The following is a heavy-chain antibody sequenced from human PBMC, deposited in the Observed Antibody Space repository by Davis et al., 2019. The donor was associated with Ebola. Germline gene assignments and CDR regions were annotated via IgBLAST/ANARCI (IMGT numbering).Heavy chain of an antibody. V-gene: IGHV1-18*04. CDR1: GYTFINYG. CDR2: IRTYDGNT. J-gene: IGHJ4*02. CDR3: ARGEGAPDF. Sequence: ASVKVSCKASGYTFINYGITWVRQAPGQSLEWLGWIRTYDGNTNYAQKLQDRVTMTTDTSTTTVFMELTNLGSDDTAVYWCARGEGAPDFWGQGTLVTVPS. D-gene: IGHD1-26*01.